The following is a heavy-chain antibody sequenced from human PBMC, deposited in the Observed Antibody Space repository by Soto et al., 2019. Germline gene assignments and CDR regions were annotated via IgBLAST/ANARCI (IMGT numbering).Heavy chain of an antibody. V-gene: IGHV1-8*01. Sequence: QVQLVQSGAEVKKPGASVKVSCKASGYTFTSYDINWVRQATGQGLEWMGWMNPNSGNTGYAQKFQGRVTLTRNTAISTAYMELRSLRSAGMAVYYCAREKRYGDADYWGQGTVVTVSS. CDR3: AREKRYGDADY. D-gene: IGHD5-18*01. CDR1: GYTFTSYD. CDR2: MNPNSGNT. J-gene: IGHJ4*02.